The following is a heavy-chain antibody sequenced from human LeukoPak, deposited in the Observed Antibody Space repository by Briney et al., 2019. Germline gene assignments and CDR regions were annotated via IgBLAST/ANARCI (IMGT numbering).Heavy chain of an antibody. CDR3: AKDTYTHSGTYYLYYFDY. D-gene: IGHD1-26*01. CDR1: GFTFSSYA. V-gene: IGHV3-23*01. CDR2: ISGSGGST. Sequence: GGSLRLSCAASGFTFSSYAMTWVRQAPGKGLEWVSGISGSGGSTHYADSVKGRFTISRDNSKNTLYLQMNSLRAEDTAVYYCAKDTYTHSGTYYLYYFDYWGQGTLVTVSS. J-gene: IGHJ4*02.